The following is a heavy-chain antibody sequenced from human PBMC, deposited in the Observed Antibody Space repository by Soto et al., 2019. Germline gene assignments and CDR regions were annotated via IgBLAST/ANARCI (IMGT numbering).Heavy chain of an antibody. Sequence: SETLSLTCAVSGGSISSGGYSWSWIRQPPGKGLEWIGYIYHSGSTYYNPSLKSRVTISVDRSKNQFSLKLSSVTAADTAVYYCARVPMITFGGVIVNWFDPWGQGTLVTV. J-gene: IGHJ5*02. D-gene: IGHD3-16*02. CDR1: GGSISSGGYS. CDR3: ARVPMITFGGVIVNWFDP. V-gene: IGHV4-30-2*01. CDR2: IYHSGST.